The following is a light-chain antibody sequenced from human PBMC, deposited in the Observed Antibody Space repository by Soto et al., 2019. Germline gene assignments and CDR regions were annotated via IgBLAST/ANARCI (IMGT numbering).Light chain of an antibody. J-gene: IGLJ2*01. CDR3: NSYTSSSPVV. CDR1: NSDVGGYNY. V-gene: IGLV2-14*01. Sequence: QSALTQPASVSGSPGQSITISCTGTNSDVGGYNYVSWYQQHPGKVPKLMIYDVSKRPSGVSNRFSGSKSGNTASLTSSGLQAEDEAEYYCNSYTSSSPVVFGGGTKVTV. CDR2: DVS.